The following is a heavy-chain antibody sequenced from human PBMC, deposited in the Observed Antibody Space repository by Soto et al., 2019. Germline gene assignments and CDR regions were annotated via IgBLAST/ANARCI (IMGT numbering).Heavy chain of an antibody. CDR1: GGTFSSYA. CDR2: IIPIFGTA. V-gene: IGHV1-69*13. J-gene: IGHJ6*02. CDR3: ARGTHPTYYDFWGPLGMDV. D-gene: IGHD3-3*01. Sequence: SVKVSCKASGGTFSSYAISWVRQAPGQGLEWMGGIIPIFGTANYAQKFQGRVTITADESTSTAYMELSSLRSEDTAVYYCARGTHPTYYDFWGPLGMDVWGQGTTVTVSS.